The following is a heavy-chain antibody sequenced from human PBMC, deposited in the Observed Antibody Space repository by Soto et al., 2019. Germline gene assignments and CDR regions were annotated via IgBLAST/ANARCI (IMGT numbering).Heavy chain of an antibody. D-gene: IGHD3-3*01. Sequence: PTETLSLTCTVSGGAISSGGYYWSWIRQHPGKGLEWIGYIYYSGSTYYNPSLKSRVTISVDTSKNQLSLKLSSVTAADTAVYSCAGLGPGTVGVGYYRGAFDIWRPRPMVTVSS. CDR3: AGLGPGTVGVGYYRGAFDI. V-gene: IGHV4-31*03. CDR1: GGAISSGGYY. J-gene: IGHJ3*02. CDR2: IYYSGST.